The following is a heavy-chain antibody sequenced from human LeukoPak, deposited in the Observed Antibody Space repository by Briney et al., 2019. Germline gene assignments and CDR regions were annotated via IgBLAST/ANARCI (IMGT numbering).Heavy chain of an antibody. Sequence: GGSLRLSCAASGFTFSDYYMSWIRQAPGKGLEWVSYISSSGSTIYYADSVKGRFTISRDNAKNSLYLQMNSQRAEDTALYYCAKDISSSWYSPPLDYWGQGTLVTVSS. D-gene: IGHD6-13*01. V-gene: IGHV3-11*01. CDR1: GFTFSDYY. CDR2: ISSSGSTI. J-gene: IGHJ4*02. CDR3: AKDISSSWYSPPLDY.